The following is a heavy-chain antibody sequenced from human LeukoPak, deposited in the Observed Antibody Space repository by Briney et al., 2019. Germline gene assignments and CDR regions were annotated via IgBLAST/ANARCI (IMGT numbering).Heavy chain of an antibody. D-gene: IGHD3-3*01. V-gene: IGHV4-59*08. CDR2: IYYSGST. CDR3: ARQGHPYYDFWSGYPGDSYYGMDV. Sequence: SETLSLTCTVSGGSISSYYWSWIRQPPGKELEWIGYIYYSGSTNYNPSLKSRVTISVDTSKNQFSLKLSSVTAADTAVYYCARQGHPYYDFWSGYPGDSYYGMDVWGQGTTVTVSS. CDR1: GGSISSYY. J-gene: IGHJ6*02.